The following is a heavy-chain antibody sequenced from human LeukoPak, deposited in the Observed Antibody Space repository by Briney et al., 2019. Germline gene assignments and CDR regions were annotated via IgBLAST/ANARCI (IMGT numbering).Heavy chain of an antibody. J-gene: IGHJ4*02. Sequence: GGSLRLSRAASGFTFSGSAMHWVRQASGKGLEWVGRIRSKANSYATAYAASVKGRFTISRDDSKNTAYLQMNSLKTEDTAVYYCTRHGDVVQVNFDYWGQGTLVTVSS. CDR3: TRHGDVVQVNFDY. CDR2: IRSKANSYAT. D-gene: IGHD2-2*01. CDR1: GFTFSGSA. V-gene: IGHV3-73*01.